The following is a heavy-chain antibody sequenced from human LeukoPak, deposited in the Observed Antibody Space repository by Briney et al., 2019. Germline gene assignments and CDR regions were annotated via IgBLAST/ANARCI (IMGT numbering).Heavy chain of an antibody. J-gene: IGHJ4*02. CDR2: IYYSGST. CDR3: ATRADSSGYYYVDY. Sequence: SETLSLTCTVSGGSISSSSYYWGWIRQPPGKGLEWIGSIYYSGSTYYNPSLKSRVTISVDTSKNQSSLKLSSVTAADTAVYYCATRADSSGYYYVDYWGQGTLVTVSS. CDR1: GGSISSSSYY. V-gene: IGHV4-39*01. D-gene: IGHD3-22*01.